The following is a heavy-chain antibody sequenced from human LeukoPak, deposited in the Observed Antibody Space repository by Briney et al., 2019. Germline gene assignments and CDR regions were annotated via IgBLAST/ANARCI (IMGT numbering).Heavy chain of an antibody. D-gene: IGHD6-19*01. CDR2: IEDNGVRT. CDR1: GFTFSTYN. V-gene: IGHV3-64*01. J-gene: IGHJ3*02. Sequence: PGGSLRLSCAASGFTFSTYNMHWVRQAPGKGLEYVSTIEDNGVRTYYANSVKGRFTISRDKSKSTLYLQMDSLRAEDMAVYFCARDNRGWALDIWGQGTLVTVSP. CDR3: ARDNRGWALDI.